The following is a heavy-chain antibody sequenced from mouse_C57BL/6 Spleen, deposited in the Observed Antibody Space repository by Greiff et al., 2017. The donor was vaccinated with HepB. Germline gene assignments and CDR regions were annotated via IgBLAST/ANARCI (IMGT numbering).Heavy chain of an antibody. Sequence: QVQLKQSGAELARPGASVKLSCKASGYPFTSFGISWVKQRTGQGLEWIGEIYPTSGNTYYNEKFKGKATLTADISSSTAYMELRSLTSEDSAIYFSAREDYGSSPNYFDYWGQGTTLTVTS. CDR1: GYPFTSFG. V-gene: IGHV1-81*01. D-gene: IGHD1-1*01. J-gene: IGHJ2*01. CDR2: IYPTSGNT. CDR3: AREDYGSSPNYFDY.